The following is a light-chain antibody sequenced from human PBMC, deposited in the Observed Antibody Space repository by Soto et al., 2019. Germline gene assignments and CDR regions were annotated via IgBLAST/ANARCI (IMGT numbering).Light chain of an antibody. Sequence: DIQMTQSPSTLSGSVGDRVTITCRASQTIGSWLAWYQQKPGKAPKLLIYKASTLKSGVPSRFSGSGSGTEFTLTISSLQPDDFATYYCQQYQIDWTFGQGTKVDIK. CDR2: KAS. CDR3: QQYQIDWT. J-gene: IGKJ1*01. V-gene: IGKV1-5*03. CDR1: QTIGSW.